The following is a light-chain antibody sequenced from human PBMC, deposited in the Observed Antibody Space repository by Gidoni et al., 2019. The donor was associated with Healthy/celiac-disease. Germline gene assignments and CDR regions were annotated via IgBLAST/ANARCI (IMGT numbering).Light chain of an antibody. CDR1: SNNVGNQG. V-gene: IGLV10-54*04. CDR2: RNN. Sequence: QAGLTQPPSVSKGLRQTATLTCTGNSNNVGNQGAAWLQQHQVHPPKLLTYRNNSRPSGIAERFSAARSGNTASLTITGLQPEDEADYYCSAWDSSLSARVFGGGTKLTVL. CDR3: SAWDSSLSARV. J-gene: IGLJ2*01.